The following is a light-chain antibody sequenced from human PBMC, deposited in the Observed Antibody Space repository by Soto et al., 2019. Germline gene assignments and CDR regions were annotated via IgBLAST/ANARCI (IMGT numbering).Light chain of an antibody. J-gene: IGKJ5*01. V-gene: IGKV3-20*01. CDR3: QEYGSSPPIT. CDR2: RAS. Sequence: TQSAGTVSLSPGERATLSCRASRSVSGNYVAWYRQQLGQAHRLLIYRASTRAPGISDRFSGSGSGTDFTLTISRLEPEDFAVYYCQEYGSSPPITFGQGTRLEIK. CDR1: RSVSGNY.